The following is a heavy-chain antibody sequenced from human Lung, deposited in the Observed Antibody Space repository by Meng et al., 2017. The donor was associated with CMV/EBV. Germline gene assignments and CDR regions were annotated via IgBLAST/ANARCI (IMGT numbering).Heavy chain of an antibody. CDR1: GYTFSGYY. D-gene: IGHD3-22*01. J-gene: IGHJ6*02. CDR2: INPNSGDT. Sequence: ASXXVSCKASGYTFSGYYMHWVRQAPGQGLEWMGWINPNSGDTNYPQKFQGRVTMTMDTSISTAHMELSRLRSDDTAMYYCARGPIIMIEVAPYGMYVWGQGXTVTVSS. CDR3: ARGPIIMIEVAPYGMYV. V-gene: IGHV1-2*02.